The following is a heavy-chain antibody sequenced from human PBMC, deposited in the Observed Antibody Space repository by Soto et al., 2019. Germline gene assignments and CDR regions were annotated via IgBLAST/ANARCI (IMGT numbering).Heavy chain of an antibody. CDR2: INPSGGST. V-gene: IGHV1-46*03. D-gene: IGHD2-2*01. CDR3: ARDLARDIVVVPAALYFDY. CDR1: GYTFTSYY. Sequence: ASVKVSCKASGYTFTSYYMHWVRQAPGQGLEWMGIINPSGGSTSYAQKFQGRVTMTRDTSTSTVYMELSSLRSEDTAVYYCARDLARDIVVVPAALYFDYCGQGTLVTVSS. J-gene: IGHJ4*02.